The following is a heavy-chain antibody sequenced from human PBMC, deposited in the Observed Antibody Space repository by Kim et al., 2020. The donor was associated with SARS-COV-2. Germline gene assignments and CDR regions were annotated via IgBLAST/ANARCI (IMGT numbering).Heavy chain of an antibody. CDR3: AKLAAAGMGDLYYFDY. V-gene: IGHV3-23*01. D-gene: IGHD6-13*01. Sequence: GGSLRLSCAASGFTFSSYAMSWVRQAPGKGLEWVSAISGSGGSTYYADSVKGRFTISRDNSKNTLYLQMNSLRAEDTAVYYCAKLAAAGMGDLYYFDYWGQGTLVTVSS. CDR2: ISGSGGST. CDR1: GFTFSSYA. J-gene: IGHJ4*02.